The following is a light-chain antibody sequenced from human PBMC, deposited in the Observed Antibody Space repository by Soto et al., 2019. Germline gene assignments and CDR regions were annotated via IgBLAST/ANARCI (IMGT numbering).Light chain of an antibody. CDR3: SSYTTSSTWV. CDR2: EVS. CDR1: GSDIGGYSY. V-gene: IGLV2-14*01. Sequence: QSALTQPASVSGSPGQSITISCTGTGSDIGGYSYVSWYQQHPGKAPKLIIYEVSNRPSGVSNRFSGSKSGNTASLTISGLQAGDEADYYCSSYTTSSTWVFGGGTKLTVL. J-gene: IGLJ3*02.